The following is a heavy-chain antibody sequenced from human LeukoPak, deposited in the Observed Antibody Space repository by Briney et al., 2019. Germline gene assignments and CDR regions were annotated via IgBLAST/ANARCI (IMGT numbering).Heavy chain of an antibody. D-gene: IGHD3-22*01. CDR2: INHSGST. J-gene: IGHJ4*02. CDR1: GGSFSGYY. V-gene: IGHV4-34*01. Sequence: PSETLSLTCAVYGGSFSGYYWSWIRQPPVKGLEWIGEINHSGSTNYNPSLKSRVTISVDASKNQFSLKLSSVTAADTAVYYCARGYYYFHWGQGTLVTVSS. CDR3: ARGYYYFH.